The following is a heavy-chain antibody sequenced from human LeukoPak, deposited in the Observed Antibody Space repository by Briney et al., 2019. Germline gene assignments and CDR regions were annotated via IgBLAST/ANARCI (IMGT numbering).Heavy chain of an antibody. CDR1: GGSISSGSYY. CDR3: ARESSRGEWLNWFDP. CDR2: IYTSGST. Sequence: PSETLSLTCTVSGGSISSGSYYWSWIRQPAGKGLEWIGRIYTSGSTNYNPSLKSRVTISVDTSKNQFSLKLSSVTAADTAVYYCARESSRGEWLNWFDPWGQGTLVTVSS. V-gene: IGHV4-61*02. D-gene: IGHD3-3*01. J-gene: IGHJ5*02.